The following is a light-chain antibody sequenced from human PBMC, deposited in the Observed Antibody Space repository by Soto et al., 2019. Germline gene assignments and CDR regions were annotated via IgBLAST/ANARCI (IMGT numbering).Light chain of an antibody. J-gene: IGKJ1*01. V-gene: IGKV3-11*01. CDR1: QNISSY. CDR3: QQYNNYPWT. Sequence: SVLTQSPVALSLSPGERATLSCRASQNISSYLIWYQQKPGQAPRLLMYDVSNRATGIPARFSGSGSGTEFTLTISSLQPDDFATYYCQQYNNYPWTFGQGTKVDIK. CDR2: DVS.